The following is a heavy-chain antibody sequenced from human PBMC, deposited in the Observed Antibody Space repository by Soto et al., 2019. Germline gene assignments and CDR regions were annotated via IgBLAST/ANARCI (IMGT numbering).Heavy chain of an antibody. D-gene: IGHD1-26*01. CDR3: AREVGGRDYFDS. J-gene: IGHJ4*02. CDR1: GFTFSAYE. Sequence: PGGSLRLSCAGSGFTFSAYEMNWVRQAPGKGLEWISYISSSGDTTYYADSVTGRFTISRDNAKNSLFLQMSSLRVEDTALYYCAREVGGRDYFDSWGQKTLVTVSS. V-gene: IGHV3-48*03. CDR2: ISSSGDTT.